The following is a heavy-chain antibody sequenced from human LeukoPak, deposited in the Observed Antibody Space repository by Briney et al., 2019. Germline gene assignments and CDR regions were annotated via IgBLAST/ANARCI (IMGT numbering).Heavy chain of an antibody. CDR3: ARRAGAYSHPYDY. CDR2: IYSAGST. V-gene: IGHV3-53*01. CDR1: GFTVSSNS. Sequence: GGSLRLSCTVSGFTVSSNSMSWVRQAPGKGLEWVSFIYSAGSTHYSDSVKGRLTISTDNSKNTLYLQMNSLRVEDTAVYYCARRAGAYSHPYDYWGQGTLVTVSS. D-gene: IGHD4/OR15-4a*01. J-gene: IGHJ4*02.